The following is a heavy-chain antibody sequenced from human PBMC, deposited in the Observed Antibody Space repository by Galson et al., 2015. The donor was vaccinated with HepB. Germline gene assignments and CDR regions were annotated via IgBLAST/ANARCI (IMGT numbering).Heavy chain of an antibody. CDR3: ARGDTAMVNADYYYYYGMDV. CDR1: GGSISSSSYY. Sequence: ETLSLTCTVSGGSISSSSYYWGWVRQPPGKGLEWIGSIYYSGGTYYNPSLKIRVTIFVATSKNQFSLKLSSVTAADTAVYYCARGDTAMVNADYYYYYGMDVWGQGTTVTVSS. V-gene: IGHV4-39*01. CDR2: IYYSGGT. J-gene: IGHJ6*02. D-gene: IGHD5-18*01.